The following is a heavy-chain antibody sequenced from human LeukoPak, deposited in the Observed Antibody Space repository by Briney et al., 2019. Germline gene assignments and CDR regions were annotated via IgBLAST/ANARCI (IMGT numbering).Heavy chain of an antibody. CDR1: GFTFSSYA. D-gene: IGHD6-19*01. CDR3: ARPNAGITVAGILDY. V-gene: IGHV3-30-3*01. J-gene: IGHJ4*02. CDR2: TSYDGSNK. Sequence: GGSLRLSCAASGFTFSSYAMHWVRQAPGKGLEWVAVTSYDGSNKYYADSVKGRFTISRDNSKNTLYLQMNSLRAEDTAVYYCARPNAGITVAGILDYWGQGTLVTVSS.